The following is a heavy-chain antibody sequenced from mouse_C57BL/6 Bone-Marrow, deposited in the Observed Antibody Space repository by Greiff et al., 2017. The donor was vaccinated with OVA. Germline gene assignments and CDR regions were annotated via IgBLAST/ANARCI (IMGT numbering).Heavy chain of an antibody. CDR2: INPGSGGT. CDR3: ARSGYGSSYDYWYFDV. J-gene: IGHJ1*03. V-gene: IGHV1-54*01. CDR1: GYAFTNYL. D-gene: IGHD1-1*01. Sequence: VKLMESGAELVRPGTSVKVSCKASGYAFTNYLIEWVKQRPGQGLEWIGVINPGSGGTNYNEKFKGKATLTADKSSSTAYMQLSSLTSEDSAVYFCARSGYGSSYDYWYFDVWGTGTTVTVSS.